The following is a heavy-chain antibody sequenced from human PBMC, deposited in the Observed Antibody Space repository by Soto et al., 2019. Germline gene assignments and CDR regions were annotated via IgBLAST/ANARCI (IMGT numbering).Heavy chain of an antibody. D-gene: IGHD6-19*01. CDR2: INAGNGNT. Sequence: GASVKVSCKASGYTFTDYFMNWMRQAPGQRLEWMGWINAGNGNTKYSQKLQGRVTITRDTSASTAYMQLSSLRSEDTAVYYCARDRIAVAGDDAFDIWGQGTMVTVSS. CDR3: ARDRIAVAGDDAFDI. J-gene: IGHJ3*02. CDR1: GYTFTDYF. V-gene: IGHV1-3*01.